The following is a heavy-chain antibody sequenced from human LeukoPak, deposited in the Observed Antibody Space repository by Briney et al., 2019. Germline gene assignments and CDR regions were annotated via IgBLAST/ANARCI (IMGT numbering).Heavy chain of an antibody. V-gene: IGHV6-1*01. J-gene: IGHJ6*03. CDR2: TYYRSKWYN. CDR1: GDSVSSNSAA. Sequence: SQTLSLTCAISGDSVSSNSAAWNWIRQSPSRGLEWLGRTYYRSKWYNDYAVSVKSRITINPDTSKNQFSMQLNSVTPEDTAVYYCAKGAEEGVVITRVYYYYMDVGAKGPRSPSP. D-gene: IGHD3-3*01. CDR3: AKGAEEGVVITRVYYYYMDV.